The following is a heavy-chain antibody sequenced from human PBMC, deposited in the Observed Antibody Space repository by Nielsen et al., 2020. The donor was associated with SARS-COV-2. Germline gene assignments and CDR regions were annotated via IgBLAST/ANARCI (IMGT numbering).Heavy chain of an antibody. CDR2: ISYSGTT. V-gene: IGHV4-59*13. J-gene: IGHJ6*02. Sequence: SETLSLTCTVSGGSISGYYWSWIRQPPGKGLEWIGHISYSGTTNYNPSLNSRVTISVDTSKNHFSLKLTSVTATDTAVYYCARENYDVLTYFYGMDVWGQGTTVTVSS. CDR1: GGSISGYY. D-gene: IGHD3-9*01. CDR3: ARENYDVLTYFYGMDV.